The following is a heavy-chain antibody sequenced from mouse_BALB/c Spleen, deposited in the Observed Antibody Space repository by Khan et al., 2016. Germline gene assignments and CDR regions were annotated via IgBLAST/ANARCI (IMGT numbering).Heavy chain of an antibody. V-gene: IGHV4-1*02. J-gene: IGHJ3*01. CDR1: GFDFSRYW. Sequence: EVKLLESGGGLVQPGGSLKLSCAASGFDFSRYWMSWVRQAPGKGLEWIGEINPDSSTINYTPSLKDKFIISRDNAKNTLYLQMSKVRSEDTALDYCARRVGYSWFAYWGQGTLVTVSA. CDR2: INPDSSTI. CDR3: ARRVGYSWFAY. D-gene: IGHD3-1*01.